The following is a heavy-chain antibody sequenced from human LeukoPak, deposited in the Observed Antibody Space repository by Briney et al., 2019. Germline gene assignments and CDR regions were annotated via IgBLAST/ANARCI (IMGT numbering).Heavy chain of an antibody. CDR3: ALASWPNGGDY. D-gene: IGHD2-8*01. J-gene: IGHJ4*02. Sequence: SVKVSCKASGYTFTSYYMHWVRQAPGQGLEWMGIINPSGGSTSYAQKFQGRVTMTRDTSTSTVYMELSSLRSEDTAVYYCALASWPNGGDYWGQGTLVTVSS. CDR2: INPSGGST. CDR1: GYTFTSYY. V-gene: IGHV1-46*01.